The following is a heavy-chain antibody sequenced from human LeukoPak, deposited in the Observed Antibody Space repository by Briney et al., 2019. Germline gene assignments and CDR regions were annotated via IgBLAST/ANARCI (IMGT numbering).Heavy chain of an antibody. Sequence: PGGSLRLSCAASGFTFSSYTMNWVRQAPGKGLEWVSYISSSSSTIYYADSVKGRFTISRDNAKNSLYLQMNSLRVEDTAIYYCARDPRTVRIWGQGTLVTVSS. V-gene: IGHV3-48*01. CDR3: ARDPRTVRI. D-gene: IGHD1-1*01. CDR1: GFTFSSYT. CDR2: ISSSSSTI. J-gene: IGHJ4*02.